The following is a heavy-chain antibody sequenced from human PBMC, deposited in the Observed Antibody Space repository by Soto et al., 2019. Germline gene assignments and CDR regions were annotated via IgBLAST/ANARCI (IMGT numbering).Heavy chain of an antibody. CDR2: ISGSGGST. Sequence: RWALRLSCSASVFTFSGYAMSWCRQAPGKGLEWVSAISGSGGSTYYADSVKGRFTISRDNSKNTLYLQMNSLRAEDTAVYYCAKASAMIVWRLFDYWGQGTLVTVSS. J-gene: IGHJ4*02. CDR1: VFTFSGYA. D-gene: IGHD3-22*01. CDR3: AKASAMIVWRLFDY. V-gene: IGHV3-23*01.